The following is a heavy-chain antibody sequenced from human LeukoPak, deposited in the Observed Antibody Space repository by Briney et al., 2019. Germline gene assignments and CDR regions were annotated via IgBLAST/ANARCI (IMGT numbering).Heavy chain of an antibody. CDR3: AISAYYYDSSGYAFDI. J-gene: IGHJ3*02. D-gene: IGHD3-22*01. Sequence: SETLSLTCTVSGGSISSYYWSWIRQPPGKGLEWIGYIYYSGSTNYNPSLKSRVTISVDPSKNQFSLKLSSVSAADTAVYYCAISAYYYDSSGYAFDIWGQGTMVTVSS. V-gene: IGHV4-59*08. CDR1: GGSISSYY. CDR2: IYYSGST.